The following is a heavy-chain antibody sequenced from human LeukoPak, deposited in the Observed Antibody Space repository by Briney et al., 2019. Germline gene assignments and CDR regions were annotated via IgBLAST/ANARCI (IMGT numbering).Heavy chain of an antibody. CDR3: ARALNPLPGTYYFDY. CDR2: IYYSGST. J-gene: IGHJ4*02. CDR1: GGSISSYY. Sequence: SETLSLTCTVSGGSISSYYWSWIRQPPGKGLEWIGYIYYSGSTNYNPSLKSRVTISVDTSKNHFSLKLSSVTAADTAVYYCARALNPLPGTYYFDYWGQGTLVTVSS. D-gene: IGHD2-15*01. V-gene: IGHV4-59*01.